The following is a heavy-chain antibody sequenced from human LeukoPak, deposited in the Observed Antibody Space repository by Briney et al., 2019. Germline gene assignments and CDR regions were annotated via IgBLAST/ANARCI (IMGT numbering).Heavy chain of an antibody. V-gene: IGHV4-34*01. D-gene: IGHD5-24*01. CDR2: INHSGST. CDR1: GGSFSGYY. Sequence: SSETLSLTCAVYGGSFSGYYWSWIRQPPGKGLEWIGEINHSGSTNYNPSLKSRVTISVDTSKNQFSLKLSSVTAADTAVYYCARDRRDGYKGNGDYWGQGTLVTVSS. J-gene: IGHJ4*02. CDR3: ARDRRDGYKGNGDY.